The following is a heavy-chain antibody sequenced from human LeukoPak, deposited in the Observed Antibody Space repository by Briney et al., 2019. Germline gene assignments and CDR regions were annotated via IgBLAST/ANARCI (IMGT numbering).Heavy chain of an antibody. Sequence: GSLRLSCAASGFTFSDYYMSWIRQPPGKGLEWIGSIYYSGSTYYNPSLKSRVTISVDTSKNQFSLKLSSVTAADTAVYYCDSQYYDFWSGSFDYWGQGTLVTVSS. J-gene: IGHJ4*02. V-gene: IGHV4-59*05. CDR1: GFTFSDYY. D-gene: IGHD3-3*01. CDR3: DSQYYDFWSGSFDY. CDR2: IYYSGST.